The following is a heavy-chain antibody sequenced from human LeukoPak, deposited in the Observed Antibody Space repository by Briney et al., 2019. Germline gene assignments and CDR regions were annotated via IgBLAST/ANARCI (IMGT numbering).Heavy chain of an antibody. CDR1: GFNFHDYA. Sequence: SLRLSCAASGFNFHDYAMHWVRHAPGKGLEWASGISWNSDRIGYAVSVEGRFTISRDNDKKSLFLQMNSLRAEDTAVYYCARDVGYNYGPFDYWGQGTLVSVSS. CDR2: ISWNSDRI. D-gene: IGHD5-18*01. CDR3: ARDVGYNYGPFDY. J-gene: IGHJ4*02. V-gene: IGHV3-9*01.